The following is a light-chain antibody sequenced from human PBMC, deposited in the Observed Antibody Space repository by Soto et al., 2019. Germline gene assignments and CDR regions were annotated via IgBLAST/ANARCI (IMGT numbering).Light chain of an antibody. Sequence: DIVMTQSPDSLAVSLGERATINCKSSQTVLYSSNNKNYLAWYQQKPGQPPKLLISWASTRESGVPDRFSGSGSGTDFTLTISSLQAEDVAVYYCQQYHTTPPVTFGQGTKVEIK. CDR1: QTVLYSSNNKNY. CDR3: QQYHTTPPVT. J-gene: IGKJ1*01. V-gene: IGKV4-1*01. CDR2: WAS.